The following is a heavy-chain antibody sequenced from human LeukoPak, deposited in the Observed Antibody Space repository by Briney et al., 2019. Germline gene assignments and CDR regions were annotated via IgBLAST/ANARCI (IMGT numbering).Heavy chain of an antibody. V-gene: IGHV3-11*01. CDR2: ISSSGSTI. CDR1: GFTFSDYY. CDR3: ARKLTMVRGAHNWFDP. D-gene: IGHD3-10*01. Sequence: GGSLRLSCAASGFTFSDYYMSWIRQAPGKGLEWVSYISSSGSTIYYADSVKGRFTISRDNAKNSLYLQMNSLRAEDTAVYYCARKLTMVRGAHNWFDPWGQGTLVTVSS. J-gene: IGHJ5*02.